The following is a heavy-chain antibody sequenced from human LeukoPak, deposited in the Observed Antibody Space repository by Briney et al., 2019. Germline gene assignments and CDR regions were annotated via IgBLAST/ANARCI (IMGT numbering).Heavy chain of an antibody. CDR3: ARDSGWPSDY. Sequence: PGGSLRLSCAASEITFSNYSMNWVRQAPGKGLGWVSSISSSSSYIYYADSVKGRFTISRDNAKNSLYLQMNSLRAEDTAVYYCARDSGWPSDYWGQGTLVTVSS. J-gene: IGHJ4*02. D-gene: IGHD6-19*01. CDR2: ISSSSSYI. V-gene: IGHV3-21*01. CDR1: EITFSNYS.